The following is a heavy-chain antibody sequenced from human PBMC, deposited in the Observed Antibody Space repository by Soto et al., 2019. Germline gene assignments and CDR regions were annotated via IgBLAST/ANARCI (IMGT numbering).Heavy chain of an antibody. V-gene: IGHV3-48*02. D-gene: IGHD1-1*01. CDR3: ARVDLPTGTTVSGAFDI. CDR2: ISSSSSTI. Sequence: QRGESLKISCAASGFTFSSYSMNWVRQAPGKGLEWVSYISSSSSTIYYADSVKGRFTISRDNAKNSLYLQMNSLRDEDTAVYYCARVDLPTGTTVSGAFDIWGQGTMVTVSS. J-gene: IGHJ3*02. CDR1: GFTFSSYS.